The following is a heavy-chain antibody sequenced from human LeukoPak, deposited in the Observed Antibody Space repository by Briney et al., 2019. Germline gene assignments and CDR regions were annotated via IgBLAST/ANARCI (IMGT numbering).Heavy chain of an antibody. J-gene: IGHJ4*02. V-gene: IGHV3-66*01. Sequence: GGSLRLSCAASGFTVSSNYMSWVRQAPGKGLEWVSVIYSGGSTYYADSVKGRFTISRDNSKNTLYLQMNSLRAEDTAVYYCARDLVRGVIMGASYFDYWGQGTLVTVSS. CDR1: GFTVSSNY. CDR3: ARDLVRGVIMGASYFDY. CDR2: IYSGGST. D-gene: IGHD3-10*01.